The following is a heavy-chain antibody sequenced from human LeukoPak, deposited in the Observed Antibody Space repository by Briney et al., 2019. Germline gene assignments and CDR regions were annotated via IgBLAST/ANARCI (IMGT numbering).Heavy chain of an antibody. D-gene: IGHD3-10*01. CDR2: ISAYNGNT. J-gene: IGHJ5*02. CDR1: GYTFTSYG. V-gene: IGHV1-18*01. CDR3: ARDREGYNWFDP. Sequence: ASVKVSCKASGYTFTSYGISWVRQAPGQGLEWMGWISAYNGNTNYAQKLQGRVTMTTDKSTSTAYMELRSLRSDDTAVYYCARDREGYNWFDPWGQGTLVTVSS.